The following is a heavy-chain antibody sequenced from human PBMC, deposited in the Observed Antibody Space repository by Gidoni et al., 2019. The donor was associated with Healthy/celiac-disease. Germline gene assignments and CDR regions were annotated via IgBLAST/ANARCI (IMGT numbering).Heavy chain of an antibody. CDR3: AKGPRRYYGSGSYSPEAEYFQH. D-gene: IGHD3-10*01. CDR1: GFTFSSYA. J-gene: IGHJ1*01. CDR2: ISGSGGST. V-gene: IGHV3-23*01. Sequence: EVQLLESGGGLVQPGGSLRLSCAASGFTFSSYAMSWVHHAPGKGLEWVSAISGSGGSTYYADSVKGRFTISGDNSKNTLYLQMNSLRAEDTAVYYCAKGPRRYYGSGSYSPEAEYFQHWGQGTLVTVSS.